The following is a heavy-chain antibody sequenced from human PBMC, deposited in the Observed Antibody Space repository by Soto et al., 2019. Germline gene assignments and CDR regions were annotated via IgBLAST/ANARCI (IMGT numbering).Heavy chain of an antibody. V-gene: IGHV3-21*01. Sequence: GGSLRLSCAASGFTFSTYSMDWVRQAPGKGLEWVSSISINSRYIYYADSVKGRFTISRDNAKNSLDLQMHSLRDEDRAVYYCARDSGYCSGGSCYPGYFQYWGQGALVTV. CDR3: ARDSGYCSGGSCYPGYFQY. CDR2: ISINSRYI. J-gene: IGHJ1*01. CDR1: GFTFSTYS. D-gene: IGHD2-15*01.